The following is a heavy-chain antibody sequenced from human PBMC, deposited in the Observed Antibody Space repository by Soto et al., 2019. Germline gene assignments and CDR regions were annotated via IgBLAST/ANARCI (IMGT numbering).Heavy chain of an antibody. J-gene: IGHJ6*02. CDR2: ISYDGTNK. V-gene: IGHV3-30*18. CDR1: GFTFGTYG. D-gene: IGHD5-18*01. CDR3: AKDRIQLKFYDYYGMDV. Sequence: QVQLVESGGGVVQPGRSLRLSCAASGFTFGTYGMHWVRQAPGKGLEWVAVISYDGTNKYYADSVKGRFTISRDNSKNPLYLQMNSLRAEDTAVYYCAKDRIQLKFYDYYGMDVWAKGPRSPSP.